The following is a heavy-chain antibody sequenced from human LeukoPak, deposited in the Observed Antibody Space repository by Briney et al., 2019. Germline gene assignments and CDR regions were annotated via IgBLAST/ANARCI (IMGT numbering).Heavy chain of an antibody. CDR3: AKNGQSGFSFDP. D-gene: IGHD3-3*01. Sequence: PSETLSLTCAVYGGSLNVNYWSWIRQPPGKGLEWIGEGDHSGGTKYNPSLKSRVTISADSSKNQFSLKLSSVTAADTAVYYCAKNGQSGFSFDPWGQGTPVTVSS. J-gene: IGHJ5*02. CDR1: GGSLNVNY. V-gene: IGHV4-34*01. CDR2: GDHSGGT.